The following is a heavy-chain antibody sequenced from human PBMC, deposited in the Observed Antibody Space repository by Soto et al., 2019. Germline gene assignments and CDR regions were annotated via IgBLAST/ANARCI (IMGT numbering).Heavy chain of an antibody. CDR1: GFTFSTYW. V-gene: IGHV3-7*01. CDR3: ARGGSESDY. J-gene: IGHJ4*02. CDR2: IKQDGSEK. D-gene: IGHD3-10*01. Sequence: EVQLVESGGGWVQPGGSLRLSCAVSGFTFSTYWMTWVRQAPGKGLEWVANIKQDGSEKHYVDSVKGRFTISRDNAKNSLYLQMNSLRAEDTAVYFCARGGSESDYWGQGTLVTVSS.